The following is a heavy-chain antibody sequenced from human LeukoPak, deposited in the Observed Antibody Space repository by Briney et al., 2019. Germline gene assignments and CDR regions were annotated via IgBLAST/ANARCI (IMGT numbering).Heavy chain of an antibody. CDR2: IHRSGTT. V-gene: IGHV4-34*01. CDR1: GGSFSGYS. CDR3: ASDGSGSV. D-gene: IGHD3-10*01. J-gene: IGHJ4*02. Sequence: SETLSLTCAVHGGSFSGYSWNWIRQSPGKGLEWIGEIHRSGTTNYNESLKSRVSMSIDTSKNQFSLKLNSVTAADTAVYYCASDGSGSVWSQGTLVTVSS.